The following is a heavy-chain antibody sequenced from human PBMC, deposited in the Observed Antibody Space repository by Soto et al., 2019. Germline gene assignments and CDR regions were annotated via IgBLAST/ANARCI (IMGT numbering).Heavy chain of an antibody. CDR3: ARDPHEFWTSYWFDP. CDR1: GYTFNTYG. J-gene: IGHJ5*02. D-gene: IGHD3-3*01. CDR2: ISAYDGKT. Sequence: ASVKVSCKTSGYTFNTYGINWVRQAPGQGLELMGWISAYDGKTTYAEKFQGRVTLTTDTSTSTAYMELRSLRSDDAAIYYCARDPHEFWTSYWFDPWGQGTPVTVSS. V-gene: IGHV1-18*01.